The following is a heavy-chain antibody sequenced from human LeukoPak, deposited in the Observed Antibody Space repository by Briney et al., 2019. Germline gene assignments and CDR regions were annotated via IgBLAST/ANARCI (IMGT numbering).Heavy chain of an antibody. CDR3: ARAAELYDFWGGNRPFDL. J-gene: IGHJ3*01. Sequence: SETLSLTCTVCGGSIRHYYWTWIRQSAGKRLEWIGRIHLSGTTNYNPSLKSRVTMSVDTSKNNFFLNLTSVTAADTAVYYCARAAELYDFWGGNRPFDLGGGGKMVTVSS. CDR2: IHLSGTT. D-gene: IGHD3-3*01. CDR1: GGSIRHYY. V-gene: IGHV4-4*07.